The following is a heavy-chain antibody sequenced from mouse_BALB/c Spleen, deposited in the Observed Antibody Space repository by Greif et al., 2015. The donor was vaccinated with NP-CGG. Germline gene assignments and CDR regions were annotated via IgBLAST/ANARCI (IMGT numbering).Heavy chain of an antibody. Sequence: QVQLQQSGAELMKPGASVKISCKATGYTFSSYWIEWVKQRPGHGLEWIGEILPGSGSTNYNEKFKGKATFTADTSSNTAYMQLSSLTSEDSAVYYCAPMVLRYSYAMDYWGQGTSVTVSS. V-gene: IGHV1-9*01. CDR3: APMVLRYSYAMDY. CDR1: GYTFSSYW. CDR2: ILPGSGST. J-gene: IGHJ4*01. D-gene: IGHD1-1*01.